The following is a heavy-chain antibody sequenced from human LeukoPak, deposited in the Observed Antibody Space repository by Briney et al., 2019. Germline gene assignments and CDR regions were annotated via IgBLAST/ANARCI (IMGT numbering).Heavy chain of an antibody. CDR3: ARGGAQCFGSGSYSPLRY. Sequence: SETLSLTCTVSGGSISSSSYYWGWIRQPPGKGLEWIGSIYYSGYTYYNPSLKSRVTISVDTSKNQFSLKLSSVTASDWAVYFCARGGAQCFGSGSYSPLRYWGQGTLVTVSS. V-gene: IGHV4-39*01. J-gene: IGHJ4*02. D-gene: IGHD3-10*01. CDR2: IYYSGYT. CDR1: GGSISSSSYY.